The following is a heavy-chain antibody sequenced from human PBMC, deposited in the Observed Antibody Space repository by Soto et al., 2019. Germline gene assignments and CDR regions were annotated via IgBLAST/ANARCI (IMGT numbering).Heavy chain of an antibody. CDR3: ARLEGLATSSYYFDF. CDR1: DDSINSDKYY. CDR2: IYYRGNA. D-gene: IGHD6-6*01. J-gene: IGHJ4*02. Sequence: QLQLQESGPGLVKPSETLSLTCSVSDDSINSDKYYWGWIRQPPGKGLEWIGSIYYRGNAYYNPSLETRVTRSLAKSKSQSSLKLNSVTAADSAVYFCARLEGLATSSYYFDFWGPGALVTVSS. V-gene: IGHV4-39*01.